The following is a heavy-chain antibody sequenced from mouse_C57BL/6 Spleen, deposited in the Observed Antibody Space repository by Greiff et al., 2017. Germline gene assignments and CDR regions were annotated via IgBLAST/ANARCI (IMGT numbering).Heavy chain of an antibody. CDR1: GYTFTDHY. CDR3: ARERRVYGSSFFDY. CDR2: IYPGSGNT. D-gene: IGHD1-1*01. J-gene: IGHJ2*01. Sequence: QVQLQQSGAELVRPGASVKLSCKASGYTFTDHYINWVKQRPGQGLEWIARIYPGSGNTYYNEKFKGKATLTAEKSSSTAYMQLSSLTSEDSAVYFCARERRVYGSSFFDYWGQGTTLTVSS. V-gene: IGHV1-76*01.